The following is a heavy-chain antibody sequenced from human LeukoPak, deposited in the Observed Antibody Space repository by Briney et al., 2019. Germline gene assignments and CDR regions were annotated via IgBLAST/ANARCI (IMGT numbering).Heavy chain of an antibody. Sequence: SQTLSLTCTVSGASINSYYWSSIRQPPGKRLWWIGYMYHSGSTNYNPSLKSRVTISVDTSKNQFSLKMSSVTAADTAVYYCASHYGDRHAFDIWGQGTMVTVSS. D-gene: IGHD4-17*01. V-gene: IGHV4-59*01. CDR1: GASINSYY. CDR3: ASHYGDRHAFDI. J-gene: IGHJ3*02. CDR2: MYHSGST.